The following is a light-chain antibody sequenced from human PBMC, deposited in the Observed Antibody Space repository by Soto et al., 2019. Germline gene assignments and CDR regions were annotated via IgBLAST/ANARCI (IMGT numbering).Light chain of an antibody. CDR1: QSISSW. Sequence: DIQMTQSPSTLSASVGDRVTITCRASQSISSWLAWYQQKPGKAPKLLIYKASSLESGVPSRFSGSGSGTESTLTISSLQPDDFATYYCQQFETFGQGTKAEIK. CDR3: QQFET. J-gene: IGKJ1*01. CDR2: KAS. V-gene: IGKV1-5*03.